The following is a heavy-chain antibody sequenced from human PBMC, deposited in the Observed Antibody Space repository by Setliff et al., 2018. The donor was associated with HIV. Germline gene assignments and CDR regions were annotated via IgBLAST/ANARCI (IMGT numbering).Heavy chain of an antibody. Sequence: GGSLRLSCTASGLTFSNYAMTWVRRAPGKGLEWVSTISGDGRETFYADSVKGRFTISRDDSKNTLFLQMNSLKTEDTAVYYCTVHASEVTLGHWGQGTLVTVSS. CDR3: TVHASEVTLGH. D-gene: IGHD2-21*02. J-gene: IGHJ4*02. V-gene: IGHV3-23*01. CDR1: GLTFSNYA. CDR2: ISGDGRET.